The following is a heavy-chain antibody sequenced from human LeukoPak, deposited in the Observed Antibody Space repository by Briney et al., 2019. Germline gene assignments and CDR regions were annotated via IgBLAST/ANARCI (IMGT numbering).Heavy chain of an antibody. D-gene: IGHD1-1*01. V-gene: IGHV3-20*04. Sequence: PGRSLRLSCAASGFTFDDYGMSWVRQAPGKGLEWVSDINWNGGSTDYADSVKGRFTISRDNAKNSLYLHMSSLRDEDTAFYYCARRHTTNWYNWFDPWGQGTLVIVSS. CDR2: INWNGGST. J-gene: IGHJ5*02. CDR3: ARRHTTNWYNWFDP. CDR1: GFTFDDYG.